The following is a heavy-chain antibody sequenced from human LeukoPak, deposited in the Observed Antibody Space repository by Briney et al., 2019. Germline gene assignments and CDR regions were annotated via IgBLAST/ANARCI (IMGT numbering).Heavy chain of an antibody. V-gene: IGHV3-21*04. J-gene: IGHJ4*02. CDR3: AKIIGSPITY. D-gene: IGHD1-14*01. Sequence: PGGSLRLSCAASGFTFSSYSMNWVRQAPGKGLEWVSSISSSSSYIYYADSVKGRFTISRDTSKNTVYLQMNSLRVDDTAVYYCAKIIGSPITYWGQGTLVTVSS. CDR1: GFTFSSYS. CDR2: ISSSSSYI.